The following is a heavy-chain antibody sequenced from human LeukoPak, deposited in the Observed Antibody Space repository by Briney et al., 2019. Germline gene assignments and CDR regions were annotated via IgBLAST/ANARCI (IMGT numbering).Heavy chain of an antibody. CDR3: ARSNGTWRYFFDS. J-gene: IGHJ4*02. D-gene: IGHD1-14*01. CDR2: VFYTGTT. CDR1: GGSISSYY. V-gene: IGHV4-59*05. Sequence: SETLSLTCTVSGGSISSYYWSWIRQPPGKRLEWIGSVFYTGTTYCNPSLKSRVTISVDTSKTQFSLRLSSVTATDTAVYYCARSNGTWRYFFDSWGQGTLVTVSS.